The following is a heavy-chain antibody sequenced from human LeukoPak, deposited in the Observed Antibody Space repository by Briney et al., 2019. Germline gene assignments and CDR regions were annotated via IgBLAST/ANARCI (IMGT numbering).Heavy chain of an antibody. CDR3: ARVSGSYRGAIDY. CDR1: GYTFTSYG. Sequence: GASVKVSCKASGYTFTSYGISWVRQAPGQGLEWLGGIITYNNNTHYAQKFQVRVTMTTDTSTSTAYMELRSLRSDDTAVYHCARVSGSYRGAIDYWGQGTLVTVSS. J-gene: IGHJ4*02. CDR2: IITYNNNT. V-gene: IGHV1-18*01. D-gene: IGHD1-26*01.